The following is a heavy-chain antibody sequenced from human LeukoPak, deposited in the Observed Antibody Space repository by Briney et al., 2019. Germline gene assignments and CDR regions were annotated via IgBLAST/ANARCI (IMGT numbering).Heavy chain of an antibody. J-gene: IGHJ6*02. CDR1: GFTFSSYG. CDR3: AKDLTIFGGRGMGV. Sequence: GGSLRLSCAASGFTFSSYGMHWVRQAPGKGLEWVAVISYDGSNKYYADSVKGRFTISRDNSKNTLYLQMNSLRAEDTAVYYCAKDLTIFGGRGMGVWGQGTTVTVSS. CDR2: ISYDGSNK. D-gene: IGHD3-3*01. V-gene: IGHV3-30*18.